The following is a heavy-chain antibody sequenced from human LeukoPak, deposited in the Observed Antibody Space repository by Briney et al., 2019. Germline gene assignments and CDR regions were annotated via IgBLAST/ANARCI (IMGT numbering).Heavy chain of an antibody. J-gene: IGHJ6*02. D-gene: IGHD3-10*01. CDR2: INHSGST. Sequence: ASETLSLTCTVSGGSISSYYWSWIRQPPGKGLEWIGEINHSGSTNYNPSLKSRVTISVDTSKNQFSLKLSSVTAADTAVYYCARVGGGSGSYYRLHYYYGMDVWGQGTTVTVSS. CDR1: GGSISSYY. V-gene: IGHV4-34*01. CDR3: ARVGGGSGSYYRLHYYYGMDV.